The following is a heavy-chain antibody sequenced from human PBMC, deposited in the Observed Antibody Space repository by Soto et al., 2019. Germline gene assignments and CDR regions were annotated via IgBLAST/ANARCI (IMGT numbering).Heavy chain of an antibody. CDR1: GGSVSSGSYY. CDR2: VYYTGST. CDR3: ARDLIIPRRRMDV. V-gene: IGHV4-61*01. J-gene: IGHJ6*02. D-gene: IGHD2-2*02. Sequence: QVQLQESGPGLVKPSETLSLTCSVSGGSVSSGSYYWSWIRQPPGKGLEWIGYVYYTGSTNYSPSHKSRVFISVDTSQNQFSLKLTSVTAADTAVYYCARDLIIPRRRMDVWGQGTTVTVSS.